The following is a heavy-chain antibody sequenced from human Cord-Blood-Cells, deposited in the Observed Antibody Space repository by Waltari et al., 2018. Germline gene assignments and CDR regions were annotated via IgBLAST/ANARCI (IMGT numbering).Heavy chain of an antibody. J-gene: IGHJ4*02. CDR3: ATEKRPYYDILTGYYDY. Sequence: QVQLVQSGAEVKKPGASVKVSCKVSGYTLTELSMHWVRQAPGKGLEWMGGVEPEEGETIYAQKFQGRVTMTEDTSTDTDYMELSSLRSENTAVYYCATEKRPYYDILTGYYDYWGQGTLVTVSS. V-gene: IGHV1-24*01. D-gene: IGHD3-9*01. CDR1: GYTLTELS. CDR2: VEPEEGET.